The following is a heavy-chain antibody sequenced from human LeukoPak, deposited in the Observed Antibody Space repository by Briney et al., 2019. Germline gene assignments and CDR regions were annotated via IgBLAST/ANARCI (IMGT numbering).Heavy chain of an antibody. CDR3: AKDLGAPKRGSSVLY. J-gene: IGHJ4*02. CDR1: GFTFSSYG. D-gene: IGHD2-2*01. CDR2: ISFDGSNK. Sequence: GGSLRLSCAASGFTFSSYGMHWVRQAPGKGLEWVAVISFDGSNKYYADSVKGRFIVSRDNSKNTLYLQMNRLRAEDTAVYYCAKDLGAPKRGSSVLYWGQGTLVTVSS. V-gene: IGHV3-30*18.